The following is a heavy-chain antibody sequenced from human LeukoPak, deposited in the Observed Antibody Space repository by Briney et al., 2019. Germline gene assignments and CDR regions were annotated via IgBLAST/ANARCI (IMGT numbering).Heavy chain of an antibody. CDR2: IYYTGST. J-gene: IGHJ4*02. CDR1: GGSISTYY. V-gene: IGHV4-59*01. Sequence: PSETLSLTCTLSGGSISTYYLTSIRQPPGKGLEWIGYIYYTGSTNYNPSLKTRVTISVDTSKNQFSLRLSSVTAADTAVYYCARANWVHDCWGQGTLVTVSS. CDR3: ARANWVHDC. D-gene: IGHD1-1*01.